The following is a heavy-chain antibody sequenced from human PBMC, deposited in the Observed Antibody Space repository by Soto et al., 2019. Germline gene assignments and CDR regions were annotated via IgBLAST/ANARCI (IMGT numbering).Heavy chain of an antibody. J-gene: IGHJ5*02. CDR1: GGSISSSSYY. CDR3: ARSIVGASNWFDP. CDR2: IYYSGST. D-gene: IGHD1-26*01. Sequence: SETLSLTCTVSGGSISSSSYYWGWIRQPPGKGLEWIGSIYYSGSTYYNPSLKSRVTISVDTSKNQFSLKLSSVTAADTAVYYCARSIVGASNWFDPWGQGTLVTVPQ. V-gene: IGHV4-39*01.